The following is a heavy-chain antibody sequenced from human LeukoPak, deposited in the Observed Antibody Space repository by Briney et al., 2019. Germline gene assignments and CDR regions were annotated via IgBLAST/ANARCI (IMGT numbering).Heavy chain of an antibody. J-gene: IGHJ4*02. CDR1: GFTVSSYW. CDR2: IKQDGSEI. Sequence: GGSLRLSCAASGFTVSSYWMSWVRQAPGKGLEWVANIKQDGSEIYYVDSVKGRFTISRDNAKNLLYLQMNSLRAEDTAVYYCARVGLLNDYWGQGTLVTVSS. CDR3: ARVGLLNDY. V-gene: IGHV3-7*03. D-gene: IGHD3/OR15-3a*01.